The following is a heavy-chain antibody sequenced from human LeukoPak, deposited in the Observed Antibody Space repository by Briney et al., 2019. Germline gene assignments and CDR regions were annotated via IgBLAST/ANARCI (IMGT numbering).Heavy chain of an antibody. J-gene: IGHJ5*02. CDR2: IIPIFGTV. V-gene: IGHV1-69*13. D-gene: IGHD1-26*01. CDR3: ASVVLELPWFDP. Sequence: ASVKVSCKASGGTFSSYAISWVRQAPGQGLEWMGGIIPIFGTVNYAQKFQGRVTITAYESTSTAYMELSSLRSEGTAVYYCASVVLELPWFDPWGQGTLVTVSS. CDR1: GGTFSSYA.